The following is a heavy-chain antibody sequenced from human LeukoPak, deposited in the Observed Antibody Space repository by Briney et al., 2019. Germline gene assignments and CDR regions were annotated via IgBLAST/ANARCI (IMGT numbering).Heavy chain of an antibody. CDR3: ARPTHRLTVTTAIDY. V-gene: IGHV1-2*02. Sequence: GASVKVSCKPSGYTFTGFYIHWVRQAPGQGLQWMGWINPKSGATKYSQNFRGRVTMTRDTSIDTAYMELSSLTSDDTAIYYCARPTHRLTVTTAIDYWGLGTLVTVSS. CDR2: INPKSGAT. D-gene: IGHD4-17*01. CDR1: GYTFTGFY. J-gene: IGHJ4*02.